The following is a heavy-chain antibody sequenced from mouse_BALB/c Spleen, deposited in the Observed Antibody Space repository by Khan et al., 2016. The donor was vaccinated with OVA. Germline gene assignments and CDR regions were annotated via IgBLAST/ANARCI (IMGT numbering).Heavy chain of an antibody. CDR2: IYTYTGEP. Sequence: QIQLVQSGPDLKKPGETVKISCKASGYTFTNYGINWVKQAPGKGLKWMGWIYTYTGEPTYADDLQGRFAFSLETSASTAYLQINNLKNEDTATXFCARGGRRAMDYWGQGTSVTVSS. CDR1: GYTFTNYG. CDR3: ARGGRRAMDY. J-gene: IGHJ4*01. V-gene: IGHV9-3-1*01. D-gene: IGHD3-3*01.